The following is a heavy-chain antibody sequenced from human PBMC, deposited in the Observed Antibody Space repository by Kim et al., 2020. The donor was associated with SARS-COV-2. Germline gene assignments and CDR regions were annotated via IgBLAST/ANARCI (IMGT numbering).Heavy chain of an antibody. V-gene: IGHV1-3*01. D-gene: IGHD3-16*01. CDR3: ARRYGSTGA. J-gene: IGHJ5*02. CDR2: INAGNGKT. CDR1: GYPFTSFA. Sequence: ASVKVSCKTSGYPFTSFALHWVRQAPGQSLEWMGWINAGNGKTEYSQKFQGRVTVTRDTSASTAFMELSNLTSEDTAVYYCARRYGSTGAWGQGTLVTVCS.